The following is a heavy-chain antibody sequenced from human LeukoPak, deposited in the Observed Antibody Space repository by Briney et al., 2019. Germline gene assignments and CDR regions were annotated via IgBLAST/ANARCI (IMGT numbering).Heavy chain of an antibody. CDR3: ARLIRGYYDFWSGYYFFDY. D-gene: IGHD3-3*01. CDR1: GGSISSSSYY. J-gene: IGHJ4*02. V-gene: IGHV4-39*01. CDR2: IYYSGST. Sequence: SQTLSLTCTVSGGSISSSSYYWGWIRQPPGKGLEWIGSIYYSGSTYYNPSLKSRVTISVDTSRNQFSLKLSSVTAADTAVYYCARLIRGYYDFWSGYYFFDYWGQGTLVTVSS.